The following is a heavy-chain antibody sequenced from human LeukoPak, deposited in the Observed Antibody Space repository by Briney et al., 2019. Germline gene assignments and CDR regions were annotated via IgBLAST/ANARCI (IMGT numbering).Heavy chain of an antibody. Sequence: ASVKVSCKASGYTFTGCYMHWVRQAPGQGLEWMGWINPNSGGTNYAQKFQGRVTMTRDTSISTAYMELSRLRSDDTAVYYCARKRKQWLVSYFDYWGQGTLVTVSS. J-gene: IGHJ4*02. CDR1: GYTFTGCY. CDR3: ARKRKQWLVSYFDY. D-gene: IGHD6-19*01. CDR2: INPNSGGT. V-gene: IGHV1-2*02.